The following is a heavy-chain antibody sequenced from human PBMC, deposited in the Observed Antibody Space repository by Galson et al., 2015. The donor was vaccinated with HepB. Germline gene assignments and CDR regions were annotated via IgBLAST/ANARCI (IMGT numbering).Heavy chain of an antibody. Sequence: SLRLSCAASGFTFDDYAMHWVRQAPGKGLEWVSGISWNSGSIGYADSVKGRFTISRDNAKNSLYLQMNSLRAEDTALYYCAKGADYGDYVYFPLDYWGQGTLVTVSS. CDR1: GFTFDDYA. CDR3: AKGADYGDYVYFPLDY. CDR2: ISWNSGSI. J-gene: IGHJ4*02. D-gene: IGHD4-17*01. V-gene: IGHV3-9*01.